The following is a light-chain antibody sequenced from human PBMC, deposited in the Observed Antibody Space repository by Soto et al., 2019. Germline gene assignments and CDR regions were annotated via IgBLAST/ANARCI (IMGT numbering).Light chain of an antibody. Sequence: EIVLTQSPGTLSLSPGERATLSCRASQSFRGNYLAWYQQKPGQAPRLFIYGASSRATGIPDRFSGSGSGTDFTLTISRLEHEDFAVYYCQQRSNWPQTFGQGTKVDIK. CDR2: GAS. J-gene: IGKJ1*01. CDR1: QSFRGNY. CDR3: QQRSNWPQT. V-gene: IGKV3D-20*02.